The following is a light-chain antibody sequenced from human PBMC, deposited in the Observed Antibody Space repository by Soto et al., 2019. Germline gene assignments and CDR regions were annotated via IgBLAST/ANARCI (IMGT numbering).Light chain of an antibody. CDR3: SSYTSSSTLV. CDR1: SSDVGGYNY. CDR2: DVS. V-gene: IGLV2-14*01. Sequence: SVLTQPASVSGSPGQSITISCTGTSSDVGGYNYVSWYQQYPGKAPKLMIYDVSNRPSGVSNRFSGSKSGNTASLTISGLQAEDEADYYCSSYTSSSTLVFGGGTKLTVL. J-gene: IGLJ2*01.